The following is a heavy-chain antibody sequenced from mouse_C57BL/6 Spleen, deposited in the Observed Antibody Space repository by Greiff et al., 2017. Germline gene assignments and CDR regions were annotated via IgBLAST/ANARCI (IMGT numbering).Heavy chain of an antibody. CDR1: GYTFTSYW. D-gene: IGHD2-1*01. CDR2: IHPNSGST. J-gene: IGHJ4*01. CDR3: TLNYYGNSYAMDY. Sequence: VQLQQPGAELVKPGASVKLSCKASGYTFTSYWMHWVKQRPGQGLEWIGMIHPNSGSTNYNETFKSKATLTVDKSSSTAYMQLSSLTSKDSAVYYCTLNYYGNSYAMDYWGQGTSVTVSS. V-gene: IGHV1-64*01.